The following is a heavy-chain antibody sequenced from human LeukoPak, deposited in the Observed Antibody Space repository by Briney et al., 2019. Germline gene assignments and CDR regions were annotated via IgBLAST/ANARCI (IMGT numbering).Heavy chain of an antibody. CDR1: GYSISSGYY. CDR2: IYHSGST. Sequence: SETLSLTCAVSGYSISSGYYWGWIRQPPGKGLEWIGSIYHSGSTYYNPSLKSRVTISVDTSKNQFSLKLSSVTAADTAVYYCARAVSAAASQVLPTRSYYYYYYMDVWGKGTTVTVSS. J-gene: IGHJ6*03. D-gene: IGHD6-13*01. CDR3: ARAVSAAASQVLPTRSYYYYYYMDV. V-gene: IGHV4-38-2*01.